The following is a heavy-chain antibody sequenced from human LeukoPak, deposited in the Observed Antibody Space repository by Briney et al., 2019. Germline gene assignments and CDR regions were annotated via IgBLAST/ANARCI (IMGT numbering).Heavy chain of an antibody. Sequence: PSETLSLTCSVSGVSISGSSYYWGWLRQSPGTGLEWIGSIYHRGTTHYNPSLKSRVTVSVDTSRNQFSLKLSSVTAADTAVYHCARGKYYFDYWGQGTLVTVSS. CDR1: GVSISGSSYY. CDR3: ARGKYYFDY. V-gene: IGHV4-39*01. J-gene: IGHJ4*02. CDR2: IYHRGTT.